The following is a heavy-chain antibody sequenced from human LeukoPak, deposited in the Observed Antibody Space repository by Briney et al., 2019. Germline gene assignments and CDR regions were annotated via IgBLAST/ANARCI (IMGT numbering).Heavy chain of an antibody. V-gene: IGHV3-21*01. D-gene: IGHD3-3*01. CDR2: ISSSSSYI. CDR1: GFTFSSYE. CDR3: ARDLGVDREIDY. J-gene: IGHJ4*02. Sequence: GGSLRLSCAASGFTFSSYEMNWVRQAPGKGLEWVSSISSSSSYIYYADSVKGRFTISRDNAKNSLYLQMNSLRAEDTAVYYCARDLGVDREIDYWGQGTLVTVSS.